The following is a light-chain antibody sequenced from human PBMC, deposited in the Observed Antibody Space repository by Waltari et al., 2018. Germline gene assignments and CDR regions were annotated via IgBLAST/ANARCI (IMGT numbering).Light chain of an antibody. Sequence: QSVLKQPPSVSAAPGQKVTISCSGSSSTIGNNDVSWYQQLPGSAPKLLIYDSHKRPSGIPDRFSGSKSGTSATLGITGLQTGDEADYYCGTWDSSLSAWVFGGGTKLTVL. J-gene: IGLJ3*02. CDR1: SSTIGNND. V-gene: IGLV1-51*01. CDR3: GTWDSSLSAWV. CDR2: DSH.